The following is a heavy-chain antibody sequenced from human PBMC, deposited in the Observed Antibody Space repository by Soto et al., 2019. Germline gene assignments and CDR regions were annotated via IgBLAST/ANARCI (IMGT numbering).Heavy chain of an antibody. CDR1: GYSFTSYW. J-gene: IGHJ4*02. CDR3: ARHLSGYYYDSSGYYLSPNFDY. CDR2: IYPGDSDT. V-gene: IGHV5-51*01. Sequence: GESLKISCKGSGYSFTSYWIVWVRQMPGKGLEWMGIIYPGDSDTRYSPSFQGQVTISADKSISTAYLQWSSLKASDTAMYYCARHLSGYYYDSSGYYLSPNFDYWGQGTLVTVSS. D-gene: IGHD3-22*01.